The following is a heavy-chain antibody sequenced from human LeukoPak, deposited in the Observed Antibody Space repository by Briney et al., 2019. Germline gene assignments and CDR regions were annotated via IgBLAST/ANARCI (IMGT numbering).Heavy chain of an antibody. J-gene: IGHJ3*02. Sequence: GGSLRLSCAASGFTFDDYATHWVRQGPGKGLEWVSGITWNSGTIGYADSVKGRLTISRDNAKNSLYLQMNSLRAEDTALYYCAKDVTGTGAFDIWGQGTMVTVSS. CDR3: AKDVTGTGAFDI. V-gene: IGHV3-9*01. CDR2: ITWNSGTI. D-gene: IGHD1-7*01. CDR1: GFTFDDYA.